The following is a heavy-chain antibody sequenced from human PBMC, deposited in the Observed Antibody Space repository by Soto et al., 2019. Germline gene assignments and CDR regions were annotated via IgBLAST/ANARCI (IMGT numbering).Heavy chain of an antibody. CDR3: ARTSAAGKYYYDMDV. J-gene: IGHJ6*02. D-gene: IGHD6-13*01. CDR1: GYSFTSYW. Sequence: GASLESSCKGSGYSFTSYWIGWVRQKTGKGLEWMGIIYPGDSDTRYSPSFQGQVTISADKSISTAYLQWSSLKASDTAMYYCARTSAAGKYYYDMDVWGQGTSVTVSS. CDR2: IYPGDSDT. V-gene: IGHV5-51*01.